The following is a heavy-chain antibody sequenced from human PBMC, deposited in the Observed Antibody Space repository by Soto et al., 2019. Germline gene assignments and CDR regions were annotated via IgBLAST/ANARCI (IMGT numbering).Heavy chain of an antibody. D-gene: IGHD3-22*01. V-gene: IGHV4-59*08. CDR2: IYYSGST. CDR1: GGSISSYY. J-gene: IGHJ4*02. Sequence: PSETLSLTCTVSGGSISSYYWSWIRQTPGKRLEWIAYIYYSGSTNYNPSFKSRVTISVDTSRNQFSLKLSSVTAADTAVYYCARHSYYHDRSGYFDSWGQGTLVTVSS. CDR3: ARHSYYHDRSGYFDS.